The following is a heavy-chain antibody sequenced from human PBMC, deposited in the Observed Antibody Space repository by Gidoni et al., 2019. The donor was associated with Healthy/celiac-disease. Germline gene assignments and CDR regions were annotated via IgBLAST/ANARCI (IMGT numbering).Heavy chain of an antibody. D-gene: IGHD3-10*01. J-gene: IGHJ6*03. Sequence: QVQRVESGGGVVQPGRSLRPLCAAPGFPFSSYGMHWVRQAPGKGLEWVAVISYDGSNKYYADSVKGRFTISRDNSKNTLYLQMNSLRAEDTAVYYCTRGGSNYYYYYMDVWGKGTTVTVSS. CDR1: GFPFSSYG. CDR2: ISYDGSNK. CDR3: TRGGSNYYYYYMDV. V-gene: IGHV3-30*03.